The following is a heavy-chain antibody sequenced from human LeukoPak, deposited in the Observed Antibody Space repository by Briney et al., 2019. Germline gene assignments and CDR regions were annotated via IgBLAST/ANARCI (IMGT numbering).Heavy chain of an antibody. CDR1: GDPISSGGYF. J-gene: IGHJ4*02. Sequence: SETLSLTCTVSGDPISSGGYFWTWIRQHPGKGLEWIGYMYNSGKTYYNPSLKSRVIISIDTSKNQFSLNVSSVTAADTAVYYCATGGSKWGQGTLVTVSS. D-gene: IGHD3-16*01. CDR3: ATGGSK. V-gene: IGHV4-31*03. CDR2: MYNSGKT.